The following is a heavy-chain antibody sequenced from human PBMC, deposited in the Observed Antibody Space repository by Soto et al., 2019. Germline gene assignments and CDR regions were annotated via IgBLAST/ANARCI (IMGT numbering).Heavy chain of an antibody. V-gene: IGHV3-7*01. Sequence: GGSLRLSCAASGFTFSSYWMSWVRQAPGKGLEWVANIKQDGSEKYYVDSVKGRFTISRDNAKNSLYLQMNSLRAEDTAVYYCARSGITIFGVVIMSFDYWGQGTLVTVSS. CDR3: ARSGITIFGVVIMSFDY. CDR2: IKQDGSEK. D-gene: IGHD3-3*01. J-gene: IGHJ4*02. CDR1: GFTFSSYW.